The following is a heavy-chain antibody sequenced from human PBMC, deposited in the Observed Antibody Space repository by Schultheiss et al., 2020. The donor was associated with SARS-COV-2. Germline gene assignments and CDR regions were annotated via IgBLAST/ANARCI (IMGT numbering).Heavy chain of an antibody. CDR2: INSDGSST. J-gene: IGHJ4*02. CDR1: GFTFSSYA. D-gene: IGHD1-1*01. CDR3: ARGGGNWNGY. Sequence: GESLKISCAASGFTFSSYAMHWVRQAPGKGLVWVSRINSDGSSTSYADSVKGRFTISRDNAKNSLYLQMNSLRAEDTAVYYCARGGGNWNGYWGQGTLVTVSS. V-gene: IGHV3-74*01.